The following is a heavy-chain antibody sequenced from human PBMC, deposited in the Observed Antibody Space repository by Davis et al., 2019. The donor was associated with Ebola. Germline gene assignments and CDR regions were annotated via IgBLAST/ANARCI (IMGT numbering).Heavy chain of an antibody. V-gene: IGHV4-30-2*01. J-gene: IGHJ4*02. D-gene: IGHD3-22*01. CDR1: GGSISSGGYS. CDR2: IYHSGGT. Sequence: PSETLSLTCAVSGGSISSGGYSWSWIRQPPGKGLEWIGYIYHSGGTKYNPSLKSRVTVSVDTSKNQFSLKLASVTAADTAVYHCARRVGHYYDSGIDYWGRGTLVTVSS. CDR3: ARRVGHYYDSGIDY.